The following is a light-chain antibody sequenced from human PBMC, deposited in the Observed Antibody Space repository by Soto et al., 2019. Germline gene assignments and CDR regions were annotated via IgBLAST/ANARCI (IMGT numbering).Light chain of an antibody. J-gene: IGLJ2*01. CDR1: SSDVGGYNY. V-gene: IGLV2-14*01. CDR3: SSYTGSNTPVV. Sequence: QSALTQPASVSGSPGQSITISCTGTSSDVGGYNYVSWYQQHPGKAPNLIIFDVSHRPSGVSNRFSGSKSGNSASLTISGLQAEDEADYYCSSYTGSNTPVVFGGGTKVTVL. CDR2: DVS.